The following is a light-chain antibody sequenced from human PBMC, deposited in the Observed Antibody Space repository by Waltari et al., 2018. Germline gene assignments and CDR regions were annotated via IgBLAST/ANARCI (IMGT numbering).Light chain of an antibody. V-gene: IGLV1-44*01. Sequence: QSVVTQPPSASGTPGQRVTISCSGSSSNIGSNTVNWYQQLPGTAPKLLTYSNNQRPSGFPDRFSGSKSGTSASLAISGLQSEDEADYYCAAWDDSLNGQVFGGGTKLTVL. CDR3: AAWDDSLNGQV. J-gene: IGLJ2*01. CDR2: SNN. CDR1: SSNIGSNT.